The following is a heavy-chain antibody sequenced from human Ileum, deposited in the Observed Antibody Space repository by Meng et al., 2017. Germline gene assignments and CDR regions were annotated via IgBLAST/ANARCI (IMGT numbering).Heavy chain of an antibody. J-gene: IGHJ4*02. CDR2: IYYDGSS. V-gene: IGHV4-30-4*01. Sequence: QVQLQESGPGLVKPSQTLSLTCSVSNGSLMNVNNYRNWIRQAPGQALEHIGYIYYDGSSYATPSLKSRVTMSIDTSTNQFSLRLDSVTAADTAVYYCAREFYVDTAMVIDSWGPGALVTVSS. CDR1: NGSLMNVNNY. CDR3: AREFYVDTAMVIDS. D-gene: IGHD5-18*01.